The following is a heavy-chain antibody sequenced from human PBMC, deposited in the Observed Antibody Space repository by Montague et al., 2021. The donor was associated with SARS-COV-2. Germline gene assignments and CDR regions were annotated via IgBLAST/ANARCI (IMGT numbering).Heavy chain of an antibody. CDR1: GFTFSSYG. Sequence: SLRLSCAASGFTFSSYGMRWVRQAPGKGLEWVAVISYDGSNKYYADSVKGRFTISRDNSKNTLHLQMNSLRAEDTAVYYCAKTVGGYSYVDYWGQGTLVTVSS. CDR3: AKTVGGYSYVDY. CDR2: ISYDGSNK. J-gene: IGHJ4*02. D-gene: IGHD5-18*01. V-gene: IGHV3-30*18.